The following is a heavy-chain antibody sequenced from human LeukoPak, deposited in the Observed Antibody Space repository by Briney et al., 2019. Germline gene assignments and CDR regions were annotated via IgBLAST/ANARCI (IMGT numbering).Heavy chain of an antibody. V-gene: IGHV3-30*18. J-gene: IGHJ4*02. CDR1: GFTFSSYG. CDR2: ISYDGSNK. CDR3: AKLWDGYNYGRDY. Sequence: PGGSLRLSCAASGFTFSSYGMHWVRQAPGKGLDWVAVISYDGSNKYYADSVKGRFTISRDNSKNTLYLQMNSLRAEDTAVYYCAKLWDGYNYGRDYWGQGTLVTVSS. D-gene: IGHD5-24*01.